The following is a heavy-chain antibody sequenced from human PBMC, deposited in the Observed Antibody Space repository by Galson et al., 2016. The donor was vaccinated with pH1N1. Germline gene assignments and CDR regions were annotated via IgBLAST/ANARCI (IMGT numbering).Heavy chain of an antibody. D-gene: IGHD6-6*01. CDR2: ISERSHFT. CDR1: GFTFNHYY. CDR3: VRCLFSSSSGTPFDY. J-gene: IGHJ4*01. Sequence: SLRLSCAASGFTFNHYYMSWVRQAPGKGLEWISFISERSHFTNYADSVKGRFTISRDNTKNSVLLQMDSLRPDDTALYYCVRCLFSSSSGTPFDYWGRGTLVTVSS. V-gene: IGHV3-11*03.